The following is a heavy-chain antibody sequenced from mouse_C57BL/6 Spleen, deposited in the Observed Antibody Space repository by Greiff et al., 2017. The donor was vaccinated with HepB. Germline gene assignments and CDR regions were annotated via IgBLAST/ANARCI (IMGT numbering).Heavy chain of an antibody. CDR1: GFTFSDYG. V-gene: IGHV5-15*01. Sequence: EVHLVESGGGLVQPGGSLKLSCAASGFTFSDYGMAWVRQAPRKGPEWVAFISNLAYSIYYADTVTGRFTISRENAKNTLYLEMSSLRSEDTAMYYCARPELGLAWVAYWGQGTLVTVSA. CDR2: ISNLAYSI. D-gene: IGHD4-1*01. CDR3: ARPELGLAWVAY. J-gene: IGHJ3*01.